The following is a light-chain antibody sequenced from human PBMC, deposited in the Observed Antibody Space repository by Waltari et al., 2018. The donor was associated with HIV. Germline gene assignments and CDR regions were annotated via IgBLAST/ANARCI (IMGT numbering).Light chain of an antibody. CDR2: SNN. Sequence: SVLTQPPSASGTPGQRVTISCSGSSSNIGSNNVHWYQHLPGTAPKLLIYSNNRRPSGVPDRFSGSKSGTSASLAISGLQSEDESDYYCAAWDDSLKGRVFGGGTKLTVL. J-gene: IGLJ3*02. V-gene: IGLV1-44*01. CDR1: SSNIGSNN. CDR3: AAWDDSLKGRV.